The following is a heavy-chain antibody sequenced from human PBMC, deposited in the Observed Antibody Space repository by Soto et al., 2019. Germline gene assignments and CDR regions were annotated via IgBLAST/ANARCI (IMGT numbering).Heavy chain of an antibody. CDR1: GFTFSSYA. Sequence: EVQLVESGGGLVQPGGSLRLSCAASGFTFSSYAMHWVRQAPGKGLEYVSAISSNGGSTYYANSVKGRFTISRDNSKNTLYLQMGSLRAEDMAVYYCATAGGGYCSGGSCYGAFDIWGQGTMVTVSS. V-gene: IGHV3-64*01. J-gene: IGHJ3*02. CDR2: ISSNGGST. D-gene: IGHD2-15*01. CDR3: ATAGGGYCSGGSCYGAFDI.